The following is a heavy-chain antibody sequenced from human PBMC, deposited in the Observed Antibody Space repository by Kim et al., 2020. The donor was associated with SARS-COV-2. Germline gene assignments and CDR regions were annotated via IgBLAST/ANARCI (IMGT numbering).Heavy chain of an antibody. CDR2: INPSGGST. CDR1: GYTFTSYY. Sequence: ASVKVSCKASGYTFTSYYMHWVRQAPGQGLEWMGIINPSGGSTSYAQKFQGRVTMTRDTSTSTVYMELSSLRSEDTAVYYCARGSRDIVVVPAARVYWFDPWGQGTLVTVSS. V-gene: IGHV1-46*01. CDR3: ARGSRDIVVVPAARVYWFDP. J-gene: IGHJ5*02. D-gene: IGHD2-2*01.